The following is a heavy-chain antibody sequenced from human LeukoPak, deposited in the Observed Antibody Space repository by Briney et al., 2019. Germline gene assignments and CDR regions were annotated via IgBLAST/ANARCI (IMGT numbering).Heavy chain of an antibody. D-gene: IGHD2-2*01. CDR1: GGSISSSSYY. J-gene: IGHJ2*01. CDR3: ARHGGDLGYCSSSSCYDDWYFDL. CDR2: IYYSGST. V-gene: IGHV4-39*01. Sequence: PSGTLSLTCTVSGGSISSSSYYWGWIRQPPGKGLEWLGSIYYSGSTHYNPSLKSRVTISVDTSKNQLSLKLSSVTAADTAVYYCARHGGDLGYCSSSSCYDDWYFDLWGRGTLVTVSS.